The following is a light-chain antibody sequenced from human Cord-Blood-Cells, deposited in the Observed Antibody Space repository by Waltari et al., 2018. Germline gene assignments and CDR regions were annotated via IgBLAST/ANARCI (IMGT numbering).Light chain of an antibody. J-gene: IGKJ1*01. CDR3: QQYNNWPT. Sequence: EIVMTQSPATLSVSPGERATLSCRASQSVSSNLAWYQQKPGQAPRLLIYGASTRATGIPARFSGSGSGTGFTLTNSSLQSEDIAVYYCQQYNNWPTFGQGTKVEIK. CDR1: QSVSSN. CDR2: GAS. V-gene: IGKV3-15*01.